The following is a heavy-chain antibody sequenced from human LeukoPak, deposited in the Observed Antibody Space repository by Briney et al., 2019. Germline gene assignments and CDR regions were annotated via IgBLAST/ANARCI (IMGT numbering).Heavy chain of an antibody. CDR3: ARGLHWFDP. J-gene: IGHJ5*02. Sequence: SETLSLTCVVYGGSFSGYYWSWIRQPPGKGLEWIGEINHSGSTNYNPSLKSRVTISVDTSKNQFSLKLSSVTAADTAVYYCARGLHWFDPWGQGTLVTVSP. V-gene: IGHV4-34*01. CDR2: INHSGST. CDR1: GGSFSGYY.